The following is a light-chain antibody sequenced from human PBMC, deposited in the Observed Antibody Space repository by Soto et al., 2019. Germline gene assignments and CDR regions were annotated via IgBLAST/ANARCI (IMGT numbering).Light chain of an antibody. CDR3: SSYTSSNTYV. CDR1: SSDVGGYNY. J-gene: IGLJ1*01. Sequence: QSVLTQPASVSGSPGQSITISCTGTSSDVGGYNYVSWYQQPPGKAPKLMIYDVSNRPSGVSNRFSASKSGNTASLTISGLQAEDEADYYCSSYTSSNTYVFGTGTKVTVL. V-gene: IGLV2-14*01. CDR2: DVS.